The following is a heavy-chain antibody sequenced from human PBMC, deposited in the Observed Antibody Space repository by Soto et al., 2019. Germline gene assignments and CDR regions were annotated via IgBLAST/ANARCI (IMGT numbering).Heavy chain of an antibody. CDR1: GFTFSSYW. V-gene: IGHV3-74*01. CDR2: INSDGSST. J-gene: IGHJ4*02. D-gene: IGHD2-2*01. CDR3: ARAGLYIVVVLAASDLRQQLVLAGDLDY. Sequence: GGSLRLSCAASGFTFSSYWMHWVRQAPGKGLVWVSRINSDGSSTSYADSVKGRFTISRDNAKNTLYLQMNSLRSEDTAVYYCARAGLYIVVVLAASDLRQQLVLAGDLDYWGQGTLVTVPQ.